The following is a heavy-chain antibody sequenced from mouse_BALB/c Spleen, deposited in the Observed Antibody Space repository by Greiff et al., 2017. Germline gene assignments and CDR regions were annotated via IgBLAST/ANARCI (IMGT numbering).Heavy chain of an antibody. CDR3: ARVQSAWFAY. CDR1: GFAFSSYD. Sequence: EVQVVESGGGLVKPGGSLKLSCAASGFAFSSYDMSWVRQTPEKRLEWVAYISSGGGSTYYPDTVKGRFTISRDNAKNTLYLQMSSLKSEDTAMYYCARVQSAWFAYWGQGTLVTVSA. CDR2: ISSGGGST. J-gene: IGHJ3*01. V-gene: IGHV5-12-1*01.